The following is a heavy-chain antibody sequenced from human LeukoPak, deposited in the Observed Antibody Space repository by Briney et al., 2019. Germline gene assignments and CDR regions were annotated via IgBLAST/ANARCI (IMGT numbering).Heavy chain of an antibody. CDR3: TRDRYSGSYLQSGPCAH. CDR2: IAYDGSNK. CDR1: GFTFSSYG. D-gene: IGHD1-26*01. V-gene: IGHV3-30*03. J-gene: IGHJ4*02. Sequence: RGSLRLSCPASGFTFSSYGMHWVRQAPGKGLEWVAIIAYDGSNKHYADSVKGRFTISRDNSKNTLYLQMNSMRAEDTAVYYCTRDRYSGSYLQSGPCAHWGQGTLVTVSS.